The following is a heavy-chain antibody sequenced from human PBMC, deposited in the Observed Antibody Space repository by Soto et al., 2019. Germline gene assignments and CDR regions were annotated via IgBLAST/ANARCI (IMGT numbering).Heavy chain of an antibody. Sequence: GESLKISCKGSGYSFTSYWIGWVRQMPGKGLEWMGIIYPGDSDTRYSPSFQGQVTISADKSISTAYLQWSSLKASDTAMYYCARLGFWSGYSSVMDYWGQGTLVTVSS. CDR2: IYPGDSDT. V-gene: IGHV5-51*01. CDR3: ARLGFWSGYSSVMDY. J-gene: IGHJ4*02. D-gene: IGHD3-3*01. CDR1: GYSFTSYW.